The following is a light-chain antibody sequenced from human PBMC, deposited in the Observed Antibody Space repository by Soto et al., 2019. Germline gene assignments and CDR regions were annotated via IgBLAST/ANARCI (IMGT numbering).Light chain of an antibody. J-gene: IGLJ1*01. Sequence: QSALTQPASVSGSPGQSITISCSGTSSDIGAYDYVSWYQQHPGRAPKLIIYDDNKRPSGIPDRFSGSKSGTSATLGITGFQTGDEADYYCGSWDSSLSAYVFGTGTKVTVL. CDR3: GSWDSSLSAYV. V-gene: IGLV1-51*01. CDR2: DDN. CDR1: SSDIGAYDY.